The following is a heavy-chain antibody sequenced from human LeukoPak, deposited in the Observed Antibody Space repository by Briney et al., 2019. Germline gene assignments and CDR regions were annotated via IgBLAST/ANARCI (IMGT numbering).Heavy chain of an antibody. J-gene: IGHJ4*02. CDR1: GFTFSSYG. CDR2: ISYDGSNK. V-gene: IGHV3-30*03. CDR3: ACITMVRGVTNSEG. Sequence: PRGSLRLSCAASGFTFSSYGMHWVRQAPGKGLEWVAVISYDGSNKYYADSVKGRFTISRDNSKNTLYLQMNSLRAEDTAVYYCACITMVRGVTNSEGWGQGTLVTVSS. D-gene: IGHD3-10*01.